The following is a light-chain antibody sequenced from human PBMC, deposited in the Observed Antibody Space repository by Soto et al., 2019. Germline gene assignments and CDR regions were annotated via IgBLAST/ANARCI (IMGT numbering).Light chain of an antibody. CDR3: QQTRTYPRT. CDR2: ADS. J-gene: IGKJ4*01. CDR1: QGIAAS. V-gene: IGKV1-9*01. Sequence: DIQLTQSPSFLSASVGDRVTITCRASQGIAASLAWYQQKPGNPPRLLIYADSTLQSGVPSRFSGSGSGTRGTLTISSLEPEDFATSYCQQTRTYPRTFGGGTKVEMK.